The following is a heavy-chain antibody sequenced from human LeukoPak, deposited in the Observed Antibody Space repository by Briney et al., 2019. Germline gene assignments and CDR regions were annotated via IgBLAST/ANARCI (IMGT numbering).Heavy chain of an antibody. V-gene: IGHV4-34*01. J-gene: IGHJ4*02. CDR2: INHSGST. D-gene: IGHD3-3*01. CDR3: ARGSRLRRFTISWEANDY. Sequence: PSETLSLTCAVYGGSFSGYYWSWIRQPPGKGLEWIGEINHSGSTNYNPSLKSRVTISVDTSKNQFSLKLSSVTAADTAVYYCARGSRLRRFTISWEANDYWGQGTLVTVSS. CDR1: GGSFSGYY.